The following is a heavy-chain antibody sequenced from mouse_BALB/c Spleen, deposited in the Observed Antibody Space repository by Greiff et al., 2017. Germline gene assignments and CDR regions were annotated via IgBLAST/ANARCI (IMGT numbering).Heavy chain of an antibody. CDR3: ASLITTVVANYAMDY. CDR2: IRNKANGYTT. V-gene: IGHV7-3*02. D-gene: IGHD1-1*01. J-gene: IGHJ4*01. Sequence: EVQLVESGGGLVQPGGSLRLSCATSGFTFTDYYMSWVRQPPGKALEWLGFIRNKANGYTTEYSASVKGRFTISRDNSQSILYLQMNTLRAEDSATYYCASLITTVVANYAMDYWGQGTSVTVSS. CDR1: GFTFTDYY.